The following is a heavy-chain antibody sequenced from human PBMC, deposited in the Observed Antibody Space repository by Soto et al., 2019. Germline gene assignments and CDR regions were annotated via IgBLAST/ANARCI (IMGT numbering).Heavy chain of an antibody. CDR2: IYYSGTT. CDR1: GGSISSAGNY. D-gene: IGHD2-2*01. Sequence: LCGGSISSAGNYWTWIRQHPGKGLEYIGYIYYSGTTYYNPSLKSRVTISVDTSKSQFSLKLSSVTAADTAVYYCARGKSAAMFYFYAMDVWGQGTAVTVSS. J-gene: IGHJ6*02. CDR3: ARGKSAAMFYFYAMDV. V-gene: IGHV4-31*02.